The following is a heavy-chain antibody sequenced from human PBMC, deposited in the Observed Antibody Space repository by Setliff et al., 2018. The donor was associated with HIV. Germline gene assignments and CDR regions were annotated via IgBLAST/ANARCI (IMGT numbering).Heavy chain of an antibody. J-gene: IGHJ3*02. CDR1: GYTFTSYA. D-gene: IGHD1-26*01. Sequence: SVKVSCKASGYTFTSYAVNWVRQAPGQGLEWMGGIIPIFGTANYAQKFQGRVTITTDESTSTAYMELSSPRSEDTAVYYCASVRVGATVDDAFDIWGQGTMVTVS. CDR2: IIPIFGTA. V-gene: IGHV1-69*05. CDR3: ASVRVGATVDDAFDI.